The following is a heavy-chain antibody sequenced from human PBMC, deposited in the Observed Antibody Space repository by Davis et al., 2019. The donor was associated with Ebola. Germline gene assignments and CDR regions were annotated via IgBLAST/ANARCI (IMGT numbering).Heavy chain of an antibody. CDR2: ISSSSSYI. CDR3: ARKQWLYDY. Sequence: GESLKISCAASGFTFSSYSMNWVRQAPGKGLEWVSSISSSSSYIYYADSVKGRFTISRDNAKNSLYLQMNSLRAEDTAVYYCARKQWLYDYWGQGTLVTVSS. D-gene: IGHD6-19*01. V-gene: IGHV3-21*01. J-gene: IGHJ4*02. CDR1: GFTFSSYS.